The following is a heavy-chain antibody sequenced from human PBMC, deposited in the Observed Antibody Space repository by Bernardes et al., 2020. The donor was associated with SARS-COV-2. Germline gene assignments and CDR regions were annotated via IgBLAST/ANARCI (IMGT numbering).Heavy chain of an antibody. CDR3: ARDHVRVDIVVVPAAESPGAFDI. D-gene: IGHD2-2*01. V-gene: IGHV1-18*01. CDR1: GYTFTSYG. CDR2: ISAYNGNT. Sequence: ASVKDSCKASGYTFTSYGISWVRQAPGQGLEWMGWISAYNGNTNYAQKLQGRVTMTTDTSTSTAYMELRSLRSDDTAVYYCARDHVRVDIVVVPAAESPGAFDIWGQGTMVTVSS. J-gene: IGHJ3*02.